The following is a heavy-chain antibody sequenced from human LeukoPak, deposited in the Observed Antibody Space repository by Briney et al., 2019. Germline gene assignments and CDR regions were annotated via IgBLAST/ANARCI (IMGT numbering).Heavy chain of an antibody. Sequence: PGGSLRLSCAASGFTFSSYAMHWARQAPGKGLEWVAVISYDGSNKYYADSVKGRFTISRDNSKNTLYLQMNSLRAEDTAVYYCARPVTTYDYVWGSFYFDYWGQGTLVTVSS. V-gene: IGHV3-30-3*01. CDR2: ISYDGSNK. CDR3: ARPVTTYDYVWGSFYFDY. CDR1: GFTFSSYA. J-gene: IGHJ4*02. D-gene: IGHD3-16*01.